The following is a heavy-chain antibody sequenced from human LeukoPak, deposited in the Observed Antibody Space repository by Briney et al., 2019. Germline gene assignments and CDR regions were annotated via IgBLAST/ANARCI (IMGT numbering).Heavy chain of an antibody. D-gene: IGHD2-2*01. CDR1: GGSFSGYY. Sequence: SETLSLTCAVYGGSFSGYYWSWIRQPPGKGLEWIEEINHSGSTNYNPSLKSRVTISVDTSKNQFSLKLSSVTAADTAVYYCARGLYCSSTSCYSVFDRVSSYYYGMDVWGQGTTVTVSS. CDR2: INHSGST. V-gene: IGHV4-34*01. J-gene: IGHJ6*02. CDR3: ARGLYCSSTSCYSVFDRVSSYYYGMDV.